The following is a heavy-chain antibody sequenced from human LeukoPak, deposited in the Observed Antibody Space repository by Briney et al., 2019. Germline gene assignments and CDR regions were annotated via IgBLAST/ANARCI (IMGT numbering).Heavy chain of an antibody. CDR3: ARVGKSGHSYYFDF. V-gene: IGHV3-13*01. Sequence: GGSLRLSCAASGFTFSSYDMHWVRQPTGKGLEWVSAIDTAGDTYYPDSMKGRFTISRENAKNSLYLQMNSLRAGDTAVYYCARVGKSGHSYYFDFWGQGTLVTVSS. J-gene: IGHJ4*02. D-gene: IGHD3-3*01. CDR2: IDTAGDT. CDR1: GFTFSSYD.